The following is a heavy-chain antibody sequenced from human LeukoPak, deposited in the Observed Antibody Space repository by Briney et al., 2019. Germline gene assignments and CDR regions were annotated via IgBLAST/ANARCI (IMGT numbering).Heavy chain of an antibody. J-gene: IGHJ6*03. CDR1: GFTFSSYS. Sequence: PGGSLRLSCAASGFTFSSYSMNWVRQAPGKGLEWVSSISSSSSYIYYADSVKGRFTISRDNAKNPLYLQMNSLRAEDTAVYYCARDRTTMVRDYYYYMDVWGKGTTVTVSS. V-gene: IGHV3-21*01. CDR2: ISSSSSYI. D-gene: IGHD3-10*01. CDR3: ARDRTTMVRDYYYYMDV.